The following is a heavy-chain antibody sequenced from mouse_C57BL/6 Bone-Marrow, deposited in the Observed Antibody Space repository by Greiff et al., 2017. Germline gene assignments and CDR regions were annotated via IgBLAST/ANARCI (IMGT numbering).Heavy chain of an antibody. CDR2: IRNKANGYTT. CDR3: ARYDDAAGFAY. D-gene: IGHD2-12*01. Sequence: EVKVEESGGGLVQPGGSLSLSCAASGFTFTDYYMSWVRQPPGKALEWLGFIRNKANGYTTEYSASVKGRFTISRDNSQSILYLQMNALRAEDSATYYCARYDDAAGFAYWGQGTLVTVSA. CDR1: GFTFTDYY. J-gene: IGHJ3*01. V-gene: IGHV7-3*01.